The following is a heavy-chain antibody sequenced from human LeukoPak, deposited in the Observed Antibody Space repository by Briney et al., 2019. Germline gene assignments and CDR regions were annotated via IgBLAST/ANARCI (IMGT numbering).Heavy chain of an antibody. D-gene: IGHD3-22*01. V-gene: IGHV1-2*06. J-gene: IGHJ4*02. CDR1: GYTFTGYY. Sequence: GASVKVSCKASGYTFTGYYMHRVRQAPGQGLEWMGRINPNSGGTNYAQKFQGRVTMTRDTSISTAYMELSRLRSDDTAVYYCARVEGYYYDSSGKIDYWGQGTLVTVSS. CDR2: INPNSGGT. CDR3: ARVEGYYYDSSGKIDY.